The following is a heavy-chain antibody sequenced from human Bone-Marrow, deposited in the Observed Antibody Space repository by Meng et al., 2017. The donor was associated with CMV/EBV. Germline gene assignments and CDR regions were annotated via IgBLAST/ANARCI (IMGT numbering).Heavy chain of an antibody. D-gene: IGHD3-3*01. V-gene: IGHV3-7*01. Sequence: GESLKISCAASGFTFSSYWMSWVRQAPGKGLEWVANIKQDGSEKYYVDSVKGRFTISRDNAKNSLYLQMNSLRAEDTAVYYCARGIFGVVIEVHFDYWGQGTRVTVSS. J-gene: IGHJ4*02. CDR2: IKQDGSEK. CDR3: ARGIFGVVIEVHFDY. CDR1: GFTFSSYW.